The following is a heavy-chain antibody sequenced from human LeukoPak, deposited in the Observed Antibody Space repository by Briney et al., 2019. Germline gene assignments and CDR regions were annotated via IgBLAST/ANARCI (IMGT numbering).Heavy chain of an antibody. CDR3: ARAKYDSSGSYYGVTPRLAVGGFDP. Sequence: SETLSLTCTVSGGSISSGYYWNWIRQYPGKGLEWIGSIYYSGTTQYSPSLKTRVTISVDTSRNQFSLKLSSVTAADTAVYYCARAKYDSSGSYYGVTPRLAVGGFDPWGQGTLVTVSS. CDR2: IYYSGTT. J-gene: IGHJ5*02. V-gene: IGHV4-31*03. CDR1: GGSISSGYY. D-gene: IGHD3-22*01.